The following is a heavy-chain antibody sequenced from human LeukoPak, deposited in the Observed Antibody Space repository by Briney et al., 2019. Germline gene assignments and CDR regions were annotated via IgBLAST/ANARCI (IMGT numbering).Heavy chain of an antibody. D-gene: IGHD5-18*01. V-gene: IGHV3-74*01. CDR2: INSDGSST. Sequence: GGSLRLSCAASGFTFSSYWMHWVRQAPGKGLVWVSRINSDGSSTSYADSVKGRFTISRDNAKNTLYLQMNSLRAEDTAVYYCARFGGKDTAMVTNYYYYYYMDVWGKGTTVTISS. CDR3: ARFGGKDTAMVTNYYYYYYMDV. CDR1: GFTFSSYW. J-gene: IGHJ6*03.